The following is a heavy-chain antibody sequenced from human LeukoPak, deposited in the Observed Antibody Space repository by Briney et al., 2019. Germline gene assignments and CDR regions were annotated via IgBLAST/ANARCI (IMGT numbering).Heavy chain of an antibody. CDR1: GFTFTSSA. J-gene: IGHJ3*02. CDR2: IVVGSGNT. D-gene: IGHD5-24*01. Sequence: GASVKVSCKASGFTFTSSAVQWVRQARGQRLEWIGWIVVGSGNTNYAQKFQGRVTITADESTSTAYMELSSLRSEDTAVYYCARDREFARDGYSSRAFDIWGQGTMVTVSS. CDR3: ARDREFARDGYSSRAFDI. V-gene: IGHV1-58*01.